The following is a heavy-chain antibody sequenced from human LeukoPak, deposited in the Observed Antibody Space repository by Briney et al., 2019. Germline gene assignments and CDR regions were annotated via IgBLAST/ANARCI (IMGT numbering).Heavy chain of an antibody. CDR3: AGYGFSPY. D-gene: IGHD5-12*01. CDR1: GFAVSTYD. CDR2: FGISGTI. J-gene: IGHJ4*02. Sequence: GGSLRLSCAASGFAVSTYDMHWVRQAPGEGLEWVAYFGISGTIYYADSVKGRFTISRDNDKNSLFLQMNSLTAEETPVYYCAGYGFSPYWGRGTLVSVSS. V-gene: IGHV3-48*01.